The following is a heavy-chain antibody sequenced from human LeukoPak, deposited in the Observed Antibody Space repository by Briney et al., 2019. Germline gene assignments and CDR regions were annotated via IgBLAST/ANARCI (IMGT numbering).Heavy chain of an antibody. J-gene: IGHJ4*02. D-gene: IGHD6-19*01. CDR3: ASDHSGWLGLGY. Sequence: SETLSLTCTVSNVSISSGSHYWNWIRQPAGRGLEWIGRIYAGGRSNYNPSLRSRVTISVDTSKNQFSLRLSSVTATDTGVYYCASDHSGWLGLGYWGQGTLVSVSS. CDR1: NVSISSGSHY. V-gene: IGHV4-61*02. CDR2: IYAGGRS.